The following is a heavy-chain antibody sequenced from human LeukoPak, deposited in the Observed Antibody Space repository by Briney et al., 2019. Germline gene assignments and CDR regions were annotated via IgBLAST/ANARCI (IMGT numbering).Heavy chain of an antibody. D-gene: IGHD3-3*01. Sequence: GASVKVSCKASGYTFTSYDINWERQATGQGLEWMGWMNPNSGNTGYAQKFQGRVTMTRNTSISTAYMELSSLRSEDTAVYYCARGSDDFWSGQNWFDPWGQGTLVTVSS. V-gene: IGHV1-8*01. CDR3: ARGSDDFWSGQNWFDP. J-gene: IGHJ5*02. CDR2: MNPNSGNT. CDR1: GYTFTSYD.